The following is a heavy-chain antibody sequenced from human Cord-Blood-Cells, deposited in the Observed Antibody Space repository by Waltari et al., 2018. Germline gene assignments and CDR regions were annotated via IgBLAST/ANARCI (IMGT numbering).Heavy chain of an antibody. CDR2: IIPIFGTA. CDR3: ARGWGAAAVYYYGMDV. J-gene: IGHJ6*02. Sequence: QVQLVQSGAEVKKPGSSVMVSCKASGGTFSSYAISWVRQAPGQGLEWMGGIIPIFGTANYAQKFQGRVTITADKSTSTAYMGLSSLRSEDTAVYYCARGWGAAAVYYYGMDVWGQGTTVTVSS. V-gene: IGHV1-69*06. D-gene: IGHD6-13*01. CDR1: GGTFSSYA.